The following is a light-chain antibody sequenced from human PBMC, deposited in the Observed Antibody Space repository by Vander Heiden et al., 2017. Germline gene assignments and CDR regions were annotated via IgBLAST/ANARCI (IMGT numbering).Light chain of an antibody. J-gene: IGKJ3*01. CDR1: QSISSY. CDR3: QQSYSTPFT. CDR2: AAS. V-gene: IGKV1-39*01. Sequence: DIQMTQSPSSLSASVGDRVTITCRASQSISSYLNWYQQKPGKATKLLIYAASSLQSGVPSRVSGSGSGTDFTLTISSLQPEDFATYYCQQSYSTPFTFGPGTKVDIK.